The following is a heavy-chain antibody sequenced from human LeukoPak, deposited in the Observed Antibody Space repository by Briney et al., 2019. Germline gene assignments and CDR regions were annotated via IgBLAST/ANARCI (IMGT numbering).Heavy chain of an antibody. V-gene: IGHV3-30*01. J-gene: IGHJ6*03. CDR1: RFTFSSYA. Sequence: GGSLRLSCAASRFTFSSYAMHWVRQAPGKGLEWVAVISYHGSNKYYADSVKGRFTISRDNSKNTLYLQMNSLRAEDTAVYYCARNYGSGRKGYYYYYMDVWGKGTTVTVSS. CDR3: ARNYGSGRKGYYYYYMDV. CDR2: ISYHGSNK. D-gene: IGHD3-10*01.